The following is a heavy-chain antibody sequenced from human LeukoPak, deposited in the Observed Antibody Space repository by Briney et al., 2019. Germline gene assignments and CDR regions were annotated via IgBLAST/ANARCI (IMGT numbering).Heavy chain of an antibody. J-gene: IGHJ6*03. V-gene: IGHV4-39*02. CDR2: IFRTGST. Sequence: PSETLSLTCTVSGVSIGTSSYYWGWIRQPPGKGLEWIGSIFRTGSTYYSASLKSRLSISVDTSKNHIVLKLTSVTAADTAVYYCARLGCLQGGSCYSVYYYYMDVWGKGTTVTISS. D-gene: IGHD2-15*01. CDR1: GVSIGTSSYY. CDR3: ARLGCLQGGSCYSVYYYYMDV.